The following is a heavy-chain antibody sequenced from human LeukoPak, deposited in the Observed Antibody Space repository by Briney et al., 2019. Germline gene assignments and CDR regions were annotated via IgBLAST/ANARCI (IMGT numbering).Heavy chain of an antibody. J-gene: IGHJ6*02. Sequence: GGSLRLSCAASGFTFSSYAMSWVRQAPGKGLEWVSAISGSGGSTYYADSVKGRFTISRDNSKNTLYLQMNSLRAEDTAVYYCAVGDYCSGGSCYPNYGMDVWGQGTAVTVSS. CDR2: ISGSGGST. V-gene: IGHV3-23*01. CDR3: AVGDYCSGGSCYPNYGMDV. D-gene: IGHD2-15*01. CDR1: GFTFSSYA.